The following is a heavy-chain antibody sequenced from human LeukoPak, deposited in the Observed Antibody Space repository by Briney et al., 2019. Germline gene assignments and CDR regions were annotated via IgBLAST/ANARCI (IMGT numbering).Heavy chain of an antibody. CDR2: IISIFGTA. J-gene: IGHJ4*02. CDR3: ARGPTLIWRYYFDY. V-gene: IGHV1-69*05. D-gene: IGHD2-21*01. CDR1: GGTFSSYA. Sequence: GASVKVSCKASGGTFSSYAISWVRQAPGQGLEWMGGIISIFGTANYAQKFQGRVTITTDESTSTAYMELSSLRSEDTAVYYCARGPTLIWRYYFDYWGQGTLVTVSS.